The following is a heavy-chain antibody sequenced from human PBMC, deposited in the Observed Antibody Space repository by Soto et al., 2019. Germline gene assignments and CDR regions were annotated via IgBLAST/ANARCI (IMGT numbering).Heavy chain of an antibody. V-gene: IGHV3-53*01. CDR2: IYSEGGT. CDR1: GFTVRSNY. D-gene: IGHD3-22*01. CDR3: ARAIVVVPQSHDAFDI. Sequence: GGSLRLSCAASGFTVRSNYMSWVRQAPGRGLEWVSVIYSEGGTYYADSVKGRFTISRDNSKNTLFLQMNSLRAEDTAVYYCARAIVVVPQSHDAFDIWGQGTMVTVSS. J-gene: IGHJ3*02.